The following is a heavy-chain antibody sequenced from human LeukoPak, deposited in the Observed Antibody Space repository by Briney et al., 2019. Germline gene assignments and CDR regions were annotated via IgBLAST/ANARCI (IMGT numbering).Heavy chain of an antibody. D-gene: IGHD6-19*01. CDR2: IKQDGSEK. Sequence: AGGSLRLSCAASGFTFSSYWMSWVRQAPGKGLEWVANIKQDGSEKYYVDSVKGRFTISRDNAKNSLYLQMNSLRAEDTAVYYCARVGEQWLVRAAFDIWGQGTMVTVSS. CDR1: GFTFSSYW. CDR3: ARVGEQWLVRAAFDI. J-gene: IGHJ3*02. V-gene: IGHV3-7*01.